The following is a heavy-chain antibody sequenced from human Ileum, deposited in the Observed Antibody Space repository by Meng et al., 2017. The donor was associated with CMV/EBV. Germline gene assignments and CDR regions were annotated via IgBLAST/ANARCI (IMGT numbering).Heavy chain of an antibody. D-gene: IGHD3-10*01. CDR1: VGSLSSSLYH. J-gene: IGHJ4*02. V-gene: IGHV4-39*07. Sequence: QPLAETSQRQSKPSDTLSLTSTVSVGSLSSSLYHWGWIRHPPGKGLEWIGTSSYSGTAFYNLSLKSRVAISIDTSKFQFSLKLSSVTATDTAVYYCARDSTYPSGLDYWGQGTLVTVSS. CDR2: SSYSGTA. CDR3: ARDSTYPSGLDY.